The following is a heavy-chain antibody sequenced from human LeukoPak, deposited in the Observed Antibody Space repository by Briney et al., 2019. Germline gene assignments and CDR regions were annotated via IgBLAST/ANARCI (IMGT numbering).Heavy chain of an antibody. CDR3: AKDLPYGDYVPYYFDY. D-gene: IGHD4-17*01. Sequence: GGSLRLSCAASGFTFSSHSMNWVRQAPGKGLEWVSAISGSGGSTYYADSVKGRFTISRDNSTNTLYLQMNSLRAEDTAVYYCAKDLPYGDYVPYYFDYWGQGTLVTVSS. V-gene: IGHV3-23*01. CDR2: ISGSGGST. CDR1: GFTFSSHS. J-gene: IGHJ4*02.